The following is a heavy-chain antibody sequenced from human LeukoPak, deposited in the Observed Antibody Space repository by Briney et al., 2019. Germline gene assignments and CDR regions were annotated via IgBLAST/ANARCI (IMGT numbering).Heavy chain of an antibody. J-gene: IGHJ4*02. V-gene: IGHV3-15*01. CDR3: TTIYRPDPNRYSGYDSPIIT. Sequence: PGGSLRLSCAASGFTFSNAWMSWVRQAPGKGLEWVGRIKSKTDGGTTDYAAPVKGRFTISRDDSKNTLYLQMNSLKTEDTAVYYCTTIYRPDPNRYSGYDSPIITWGQGTLVTVSS. D-gene: IGHD5-12*01. CDR1: GFTFSNAW. CDR2: IKSKTDGGTT.